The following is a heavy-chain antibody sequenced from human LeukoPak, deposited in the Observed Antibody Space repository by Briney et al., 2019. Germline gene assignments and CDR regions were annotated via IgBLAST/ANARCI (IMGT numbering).Heavy chain of an antibody. CDR3: ARSYCSSTSCPFLGYGMDV. V-gene: IGHV1-18*01. J-gene: IGHJ6*02. D-gene: IGHD2-2*01. CDR1: GYTFTSYG. Sequence: ASVKVSCKASGYTFTSYGISWVRQAPGQGLEWMGWISAYNGNTNYAQKLQGRVTMTTDTSTSTAYMELRSLRSDDTAVYYCARSYCSSTSCPFLGYGMDVWGQGTTVTVSS. CDR2: ISAYNGNT.